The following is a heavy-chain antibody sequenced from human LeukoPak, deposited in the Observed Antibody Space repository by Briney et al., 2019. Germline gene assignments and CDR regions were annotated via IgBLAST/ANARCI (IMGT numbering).Heavy chain of an antibody. V-gene: IGHV5-51*01. CDR1: GSHFTSYW. J-gene: IGHJ4*02. D-gene: IGHD6-19*01. CDR3: AREAVAGTHDY. CDR2: IYPGDSDT. Sequence: GGSLQISCLGSGSHFTSYWIGWVRQVPGKGLGWMGIIYPGDSDTIYSPSFQGQVTISADKSISTAYLQWRSPKASDTAMYYCAREAVAGTHDYWGQGTLVTVSS.